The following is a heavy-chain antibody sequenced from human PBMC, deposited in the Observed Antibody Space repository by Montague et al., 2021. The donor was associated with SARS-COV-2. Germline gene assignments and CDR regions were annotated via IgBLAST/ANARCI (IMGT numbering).Heavy chain of an antibody. Sequence: SLRLSCAASRFTFNNYAIHWVRQSPGRGLEWVAVISCDGNNKYYADSVTGRFTISRDTSKNTIYLQMTSLIADDTAVYYCVRDGSDYYDDSGSYLGAFDMWGQGTRVTVSS. CDR2: ISCDGNNK. V-gene: IGHV3-30*03. D-gene: IGHD3-22*01. J-gene: IGHJ3*02. CDR1: RFTFNNYA. CDR3: VRDGSDYYDDSGSYLGAFDM.